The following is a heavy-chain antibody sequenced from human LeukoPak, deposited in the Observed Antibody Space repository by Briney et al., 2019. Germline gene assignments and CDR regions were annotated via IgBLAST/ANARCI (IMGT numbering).Heavy chain of an antibody. CDR1: GGSISSYY. V-gene: IGHV4-59*01. CDR2: IYYSGST. J-gene: IGHJ4*02. Sequence: SETLSLTCTVSGGSISSYYWSWIRQPPGKGLEWIGYIYYSGSTNDNPSLKSRVIISLDTSKNQFSLNLSSVTAADTAVYYCARSRSGYPEVADWGQGTLVTVSS. D-gene: IGHD3-3*01. CDR3: ARSRSGYPEVAD.